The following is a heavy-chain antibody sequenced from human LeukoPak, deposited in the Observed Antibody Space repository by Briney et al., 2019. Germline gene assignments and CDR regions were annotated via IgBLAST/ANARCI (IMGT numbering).Heavy chain of an antibody. CDR3: ARGPGYCSSTSCYWWFDP. V-gene: IGHV1-2*04. D-gene: IGHD2-2*01. Sequence: ASVKVSCKASGYTFTGYYMHWVRQAPGQGLEGMGWINPNSGGTNYAQKLQGWVTMTRDTSISTAYMELSRLRSDDTAVYYCARGPGYCSSTSCYWWFDPWGQGTLVTVSS. CDR1: GYTFTGYY. CDR2: INPNSGGT. J-gene: IGHJ5*02.